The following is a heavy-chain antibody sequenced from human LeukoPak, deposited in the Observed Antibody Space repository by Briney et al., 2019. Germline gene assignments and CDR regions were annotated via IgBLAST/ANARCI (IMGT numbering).Heavy chain of an antibody. CDR2: IYHSGST. CDR3: ARAVAGTHYYYYYYMDV. CDR1: GYSISSGYY. V-gene: IGHV4-38-2*01. J-gene: IGHJ6*03. Sequence: SETLSLTCAVSGYSISSGYYWGWIRQPPGKGLEWIGSIYHSGSTYYNPSLKSRVTISVDTSKNQFSLKLSSVTAADTAVYYCARAVAGTHYYYYYYMDVWGKGTTVTVSS. D-gene: IGHD6-19*01.